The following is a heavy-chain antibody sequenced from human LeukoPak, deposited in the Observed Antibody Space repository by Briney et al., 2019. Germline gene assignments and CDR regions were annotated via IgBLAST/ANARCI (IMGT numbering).Heavy chain of an antibody. V-gene: IGHV3-21*03. Sequence: SGGSLRLSCAASGFTFSSYSMNWVRQAPAKGLEWVSSINSSSSYIYYADSVKGRFTISRDNAKNSLYLQMNSLKIEDTALYYCATPILTYPDRAWGQGTMVTVSP. J-gene: IGHJ3*01. D-gene: IGHD3-9*01. CDR3: ATPILTYPDRA. CDR2: INSSSSYI. CDR1: GFTFSSYS.